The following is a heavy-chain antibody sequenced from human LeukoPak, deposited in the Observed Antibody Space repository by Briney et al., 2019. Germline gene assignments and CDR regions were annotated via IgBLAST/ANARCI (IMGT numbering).Heavy chain of an antibody. V-gene: IGHV1-69*05. CDR3: AREVSLSGSYTHSEL. J-gene: IGHJ4*02. Sequence: SVKVSCKASGGTFISYAISWVRQAPGQGLEWMGGIIPIFGTANYAQKFQGRVTITTDEPTSTAYMELSSLRSEDTAVYYCAREVSLSGSYTHSELWGQGTLVTVSS. D-gene: IGHD1-26*01. CDR1: GGTFISYA. CDR2: IIPIFGTA.